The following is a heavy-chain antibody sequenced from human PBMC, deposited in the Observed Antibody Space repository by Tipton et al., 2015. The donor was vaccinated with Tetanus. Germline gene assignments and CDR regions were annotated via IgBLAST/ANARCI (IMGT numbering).Heavy chain of an antibody. Sequence: TLSLTCTVSGGSISTGGYYWSWIRQSTGRGLEWIGYIHFTGNIHYNPSLKTRVTISVDTSKNQFSLKLKSVTAADTAVYYCATLADFRGFDPWGRGTLVAVSS. CDR1: GGSISTGGYY. V-gene: IGHV4-31*03. CDR2: IHFTGNI. CDR3: ATLADFRGFDP. D-gene: IGHD3-3*01. J-gene: IGHJ5*02.